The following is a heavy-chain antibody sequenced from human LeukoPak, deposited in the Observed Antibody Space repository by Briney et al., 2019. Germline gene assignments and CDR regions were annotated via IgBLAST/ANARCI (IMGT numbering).Heavy chain of an antibody. D-gene: IGHD3-10*01. CDR2: IYYSGST. V-gene: IGHV4-59*08. CDR3: ASVRRGFGESSKYYSYYYMDV. CDR1: GGSISSYY. J-gene: IGHJ6*03. Sequence: SETLSLTCTVSGGSISSYYWSWIRQPPGKGLEWIGYIYYSGSTNYNPSLKSRVTISVDTSKNQFSLKLSSVTAADTAVYYCASVRRGFGESSKYYSYYYMDVRGNGTTVPIS.